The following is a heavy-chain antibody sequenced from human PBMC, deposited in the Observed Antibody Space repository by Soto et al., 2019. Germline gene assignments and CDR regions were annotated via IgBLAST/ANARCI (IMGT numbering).Heavy chain of an antibody. D-gene: IGHD3-3*01. CDR1: GFTFDDYA. CDR3: AKSTNYDFWSGPSPTIDY. Sequence: EVQLVESGGGLVQPGRSLRLSCAASGFTFDDYAMHWVRQAPGKGLEWVSGISWNSGSIGYADSVKGRFTISRDNAKNSLCLQMNSLRAEDTALYYCAKSTNYDFWSGPSPTIDYWGQGTLVTVSS. V-gene: IGHV3-9*01. CDR2: ISWNSGSI. J-gene: IGHJ4*02.